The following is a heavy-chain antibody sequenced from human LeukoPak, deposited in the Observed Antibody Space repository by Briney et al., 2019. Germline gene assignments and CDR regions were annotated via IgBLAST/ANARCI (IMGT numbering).Heavy chain of an antibody. J-gene: IGHJ4*02. D-gene: IGHD3-22*01. CDR1: GFTFSGSA. Sequence: GGSLRLSCAASGFTFSGSAMHWVRQASGKGLEWVGRIRSKANTYATAYAASVKGRFIISRDDSKNTAYLQMNSLRAEDTAVYYCARGLFNYDSSGLNYWGQGTLVTVSS. CDR2: IRSKANTYAT. CDR3: ARGLFNYDSSGLNY. V-gene: IGHV3-73*01.